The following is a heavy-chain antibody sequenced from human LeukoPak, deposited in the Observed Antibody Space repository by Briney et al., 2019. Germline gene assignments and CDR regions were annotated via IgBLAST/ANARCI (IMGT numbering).Heavy chain of an antibody. CDR1: GFTFDDYA. J-gene: IGHJ6*03. Sequence: GGSLRLSCAASGFTFDDYAMHWVRHAPGKGLEWVSGISWNSGSIVYADSVKGRFTISRDNAKNSLYLQMNSLRAEDTALYYCAKSPYSSSWGYYYMDVWGKGTTVTISS. V-gene: IGHV3-9*01. CDR3: AKSPYSSSWGYYYMDV. CDR2: ISWNSGSI. D-gene: IGHD6-13*01.